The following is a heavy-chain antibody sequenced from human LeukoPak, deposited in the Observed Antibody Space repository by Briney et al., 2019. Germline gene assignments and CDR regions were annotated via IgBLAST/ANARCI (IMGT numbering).Heavy chain of an antibody. CDR2: ISYDGSNK. D-gene: IGHD3-10*01. CDR1: GFTFSSYA. CDR3: ARDYGSGSFYYYYYGMDV. J-gene: IGHJ6*01. V-gene: IGHV3-30*04. Sequence: GGSLRLSCAASGFTFSSYAMHWVRQAPGKGLEWVAVISYDGSNKYYADSVKGRFTISRDNSKNTLYLQMNSLRAEDTAVYYCARDYGSGSFYYYYYGMDVWGKGPRSPSPQ.